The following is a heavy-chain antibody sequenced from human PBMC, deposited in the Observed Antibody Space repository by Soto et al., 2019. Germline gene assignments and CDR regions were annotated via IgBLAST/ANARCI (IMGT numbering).Heavy chain of an antibody. CDR3: ARYRIAAAGPKPAFDY. J-gene: IGHJ4*02. CDR2: IYYSGST. V-gene: IGHV4-39*01. Sequence: SETLSLTCTVSGGSISSSSYYWGWIRQPPGKGLEWIGSIYYSGSTYYNPSLKSRVTISVDTSKNQFSLKLSSVTAADTAVYYCARYRIAAAGPKPAFDYWGQGTLVTVSS. CDR1: GGSISSSSYY. D-gene: IGHD6-13*01.